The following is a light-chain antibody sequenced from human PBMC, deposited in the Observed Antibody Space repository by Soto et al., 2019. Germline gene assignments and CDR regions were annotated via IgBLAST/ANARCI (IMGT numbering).Light chain of an antibody. CDR1: QSVSSK. J-gene: IGKJ4*01. Sequence: EIVLTQSPATLSLSPGERATISCRASQSVSSKLAWYQQKPGQAPRLLIYGASSRATGIPDRFSGSGSGTDFTLTISRLEPEDFAVYYCQQYGSSLTFGGGTKVDI. CDR2: GAS. V-gene: IGKV3-20*01. CDR3: QQYGSSLT.